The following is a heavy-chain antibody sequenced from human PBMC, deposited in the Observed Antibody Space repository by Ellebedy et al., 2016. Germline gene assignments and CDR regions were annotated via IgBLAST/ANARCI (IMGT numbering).Heavy chain of an antibody. V-gene: IGHV4-30-2*01. J-gene: IGHJ6*03. Sequence: SETLSLXXAVSGGSISSGGCSWSWIRQPPGKGLEWIGYIYHSGSTYYNPSLKSRVTISVDTSKNQFSLKLSSVTAADTAVYYCARGELRPGYYYYYMDVWGKGTTVTVSS. CDR3: ARGELRPGYYYYYMDV. D-gene: IGHD1-7*01. CDR1: GGSISSGGCS. CDR2: IYHSGST.